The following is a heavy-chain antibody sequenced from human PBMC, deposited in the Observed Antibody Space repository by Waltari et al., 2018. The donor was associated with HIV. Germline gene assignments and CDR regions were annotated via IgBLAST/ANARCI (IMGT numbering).Heavy chain of an antibody. J-gene: IGHJ6*02. CDR3: ARAAPGYGMDV. CDR1: GFTFSGSA. Sequence: QVQLLESGGGVVQPGRSLRLPCAASGFTFSGSAMHWVRQAPGKGLEWVAVISYDGSNNYYADSVKGRFTISRDNSKNTVYLQMNSLRAEDTAVYYCARAAPGYGMDVWGQGTTVTVSS. CDR2: ISYDGSNN. D-gene: IGHD7-27*01. V-gene: IGHV3-30*16.